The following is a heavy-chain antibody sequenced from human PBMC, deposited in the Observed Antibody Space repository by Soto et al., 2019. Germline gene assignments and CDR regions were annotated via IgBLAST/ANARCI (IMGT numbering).Heavy chain of an antibody. CDR2: ISYDGSNK. V-gene: IGHV3-30-3*01. CDR3: AREPSIAAAGIVMDY. Sequence: GGSLRLSCAASGFTFSSYAMHWVRQAPGKGLEWVAVISYDGSNKYYADSVKGRFTISRDNSKNTLYLQMNSLRAEDTAVYYCAREPSIAAAGIVMDYWGQGTLVTVSS. J-gene: IGHJ4*02. D-gene: IGHD6-13*01. CDR1: GFTFSSYA.